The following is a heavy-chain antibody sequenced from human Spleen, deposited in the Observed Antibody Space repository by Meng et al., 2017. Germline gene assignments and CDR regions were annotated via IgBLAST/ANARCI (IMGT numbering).Heavy chain of an antibody. V-gene: IGHV1-69*13. D-gene: IGHD6-13*01. CDR3: ARGVAAVGKGFDP. CDR2: IIPIFEAA. J-gene: IGHJ5*02. CDR1: DYTLTSDG. Sequence: QGQVVQSGAEVKNPGASVKVSCKVSDYTLTSDGFSWVRQAPGQGLQWMGGIIPIFEAANYAQKFHGRVTITADDSTTTSYMEVSSLRSEDTAVYYCARGVAAVGKGFDPWGQGTLVTVSS.